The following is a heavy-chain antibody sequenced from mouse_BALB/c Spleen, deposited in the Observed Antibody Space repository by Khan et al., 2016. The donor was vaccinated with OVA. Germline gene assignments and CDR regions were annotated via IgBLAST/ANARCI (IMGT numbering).Heavy chain of an antibody. CDR1: DYTFTNYW. CDR3: VNHSCSSAWFTY. CDR2: INPSTDYT. D-gene: IGHD1-3*01. J-gene: IGHJ3*01. V-gene: IGHV1-7*01. Sequence: QVQLQQSGAELAKPGASVKMSCKASDYTFTNYWMHWVKQRPGQGLEWIGYINPSTDYTEYNQKFKDKATLTADKSSSTAYMQLSSLTSEDTAVYYCVNHSCSSAWFTYWGQGTLVTVSA.